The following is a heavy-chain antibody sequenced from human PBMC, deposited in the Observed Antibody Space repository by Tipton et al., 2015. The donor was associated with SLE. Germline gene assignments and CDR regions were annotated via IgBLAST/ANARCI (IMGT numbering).Heavy chain of an antibody. J-gene: IGHJ3*02. Sequence: SLRLSCAASGFDFDDYAMHWVRQTPGKGLEWVSGISWHSGSIGYADSVKGRFTISRDNAKNSLHLQMNSLRAEDTAVYYCARANWGSKLSDIWGQGTMVTVSS. V-gene: IGHV3-9*01. D-gene: IGHD7-27*01. CDR1: GFDFDDYA. CDR3: ARANWGSKLSDI. CDR2: ISWHSGSI.